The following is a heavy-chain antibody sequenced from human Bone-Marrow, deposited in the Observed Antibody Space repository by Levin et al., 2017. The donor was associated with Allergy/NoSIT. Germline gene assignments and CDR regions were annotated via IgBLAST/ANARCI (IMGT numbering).Heavy chain of an antibody. CDR1: DASISSSNW. Sequence: SETLSLTCGVSDASISSSNWWTWFRQPPGKGLEWIGEIYHSGSTNYNPSLKSRVTISVEKSKNQFSLKLSSVTAADTAVYYCARRNVLAPGEDWFDPWGQGILVTVSS. D-gene: IGHD7-27*01. CDR3: ARRNVLAPGEDWFDP. CDR2: IYHSGST. J-gene: IGHJ5*02. V-gene: IGHV4-4*02.